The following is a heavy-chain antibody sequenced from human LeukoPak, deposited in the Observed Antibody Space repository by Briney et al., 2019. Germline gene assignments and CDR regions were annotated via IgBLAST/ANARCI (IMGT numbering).Heavy chain of an antibody. J-gene: IGHJ4*02. Sequence: GGSLRLSCAASGFTFSSYEMNWVRQAPGKGLEWVSYISSSGSTIYYADSVKGRFTISRDNAKNSLYLQMNSLRAEDTAVYYCARVLDSYGYFYLDYWGQGTLVTVSP. CDR1: GFTFSSYE. D-gene: IGHD5-18*01. V-gene: IGHV3-48*03. CDR2: ISSSGSTI. CDR3: ARVLDSYGYFYLDY.